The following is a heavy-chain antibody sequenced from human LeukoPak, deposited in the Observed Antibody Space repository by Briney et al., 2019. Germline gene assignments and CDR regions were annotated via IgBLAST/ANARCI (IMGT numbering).Heavy chain of an antibody. CDR3: ARAHWQQLIYYYGMDV. V-gene: IGHV6-1*01. CDR1: GDSVSSNSAA. J-gene: IGHJ6*04. Sequence: PSQTLSLTCALSGDSVSSNSAAWNWIRQSPSRGLEWLGRTYYRSKWYNDYAVSVKSRITINPDTSKNQFSLQLNSVTPEDTAVYYCARAHWQQLIYYYGMDVGGKGTTVTVSS. CDR2: TYYRSKWYN. D-gene: IGHD6-13*01.